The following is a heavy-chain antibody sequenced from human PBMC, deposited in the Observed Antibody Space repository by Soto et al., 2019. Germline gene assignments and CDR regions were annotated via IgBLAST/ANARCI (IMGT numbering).Heavy chain of an antibody. CDR3: ERIRSGWSIDY. V-gene: IGHV3-7*03. D-gene: IGHD6-19*01. J-gene: IGHJ4*02. CDR2: VNEDVSEE. Sequence: PGGSLRLSCAASGFSFSGNWMTWVRQAPGKGLEWVANVNEDVSEENYVDSVKGRFTISRDNAKNSLFLQVNSLTAADTAVYYCERIRSGWSIDYWGQGAPVSVSS. CDR1: GFSFSGNW.